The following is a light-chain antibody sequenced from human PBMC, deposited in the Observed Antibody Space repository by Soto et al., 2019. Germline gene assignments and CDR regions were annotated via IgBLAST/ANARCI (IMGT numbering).Light chain of an antibody. CDR2: EVT. V-gene: IGLV2-14*01. CDR1: SSDIGIYKY. CDR3: SSYTTSSTRV. J-gene: IGLJ1*01. Sequence: QSALTQPASVSWSPGQSIAISCTGSSSDIGIYKYVSWYQQHPGKVPKLIIYEVTNRPSGVSNRFSGSKSGNTASLTISGLEAEDEAYYYCSSYTTSSTRVFGTGTKLTVL.